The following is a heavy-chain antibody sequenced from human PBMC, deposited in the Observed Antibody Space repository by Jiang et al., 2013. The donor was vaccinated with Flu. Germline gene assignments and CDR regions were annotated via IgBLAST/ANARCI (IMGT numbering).Heavy chain of an antibody. D-gene: IGHD5-12*01. CDR3: ARGGYSGYDSEDYFDY. CDR1: GGSISSSSYY. J-gene: IGHJ4*02. CDR2: IYYSGST. Sequence: GPGLVKPSETLSLTCTVSGGSISSSSYYWGWIRQPPGKGLEWIGSIYYSGSTYYNPSLKSRVTISVDTSKNQFSLKLSSVTAADTAVYYCARGGYSGYDSEDYFDYVGPGNPGHRLL. V-gene: IGHV4-39*07.